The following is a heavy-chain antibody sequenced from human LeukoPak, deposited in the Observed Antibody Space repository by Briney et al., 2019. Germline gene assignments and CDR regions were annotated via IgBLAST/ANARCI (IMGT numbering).Heavy chain of an antibody. D-gene: IGHD3-3*01. CDR3: ARDSSNYDFWPGQWD. V-gene: IGHV3-53*01. Sequence: GGSLRLSCAASGFTVSSNYMSWVRQAPGKGLEWVSVIYSGGSTYYADSVKGRFTISRDNSKNTLYLQMNSLRAEDTAVYYCARDSSNYDFWPGQWDWGQGTLVTVSS. CDR1: GFTVSSNY. CDR2: IYSGGST. J-gene: IGHJ4*02.